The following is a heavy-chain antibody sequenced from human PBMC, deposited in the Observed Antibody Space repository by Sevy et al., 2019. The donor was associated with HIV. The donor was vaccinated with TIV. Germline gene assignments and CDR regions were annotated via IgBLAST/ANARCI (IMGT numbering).Heavy chain of an antibody. CDR3: AATREYYYGNSGYFDY. J-gene: IGHJ4*02. CDR1: GYTLTKLS. CDR2: FDPEDGER. Sequence: ASVKVSCKVSGYTLTKLSMHWVRQAPGKGLEWMGSFDPEDGERIYAQNCQGRVTMSEDTSTDTAYMDLSSLRSDDTAVYFCAATREYYYGNSGYFDYWGQGTLVTVSS. V-gene: IGHV1-24*01. D-gene: IGHD3-22*01.